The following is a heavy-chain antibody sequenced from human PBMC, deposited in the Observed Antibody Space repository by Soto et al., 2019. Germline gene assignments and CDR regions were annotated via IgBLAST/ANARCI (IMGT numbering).Heavy chain of an antibody. CDR2: IYYSGST. J-gene: IGHJ3*02. D-gene: IGHD1-1*01. V-gene: IGHV4-30-4*01. CDR1: GGSISSGDYY. CDR3: ARDGGYGGTADAFDI. Sequence: QVQLQESGPGLVKPSQILSLTCTVSGGSISSGDYYWSWIRQPPGKGLEWIGYIYYSGSTYYNPSLKSRVTISVDTSKNQFSLKLSSVTAADTAVYYCARDGGYGGTADAFDIWGQGTMVTVSS.